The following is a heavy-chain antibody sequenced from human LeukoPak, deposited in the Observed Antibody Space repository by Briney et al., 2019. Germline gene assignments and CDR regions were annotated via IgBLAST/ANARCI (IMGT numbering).Heavy chain of an antibody. J-gene: IGHJ5*02. CDR2: INHSGST. CDR3: ATMTRIGYCSGGSCYSGWFDP. Sequence: PSETLSLTCAVYGGSFSDYYWSWIRQPPGKGLEWIGEINHSGSTNYNPSLKSRVTISVDTSKNQFSLKLSSVTAADTAVYYCATMTRIGYCSGGSCYSGWFDPWGQGTLVTVSS. V-gene: IGHV4-34*01. CDR1: GGSFSDYY. D-gene: IGHD2-15*01.